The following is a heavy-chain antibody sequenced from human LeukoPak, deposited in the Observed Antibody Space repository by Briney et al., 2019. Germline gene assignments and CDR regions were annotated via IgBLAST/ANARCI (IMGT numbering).Heavy chain of an antibody. V-gene: IGHV3-74*01. D-gene: IGHD3-10*01. CDR2: INGDGSFT. CDR1: GFTFSSNW. J-gene: IGHJ4*02. CDR3: AKDPSYYFGSGSYHFDY. Sequence: PGGSLRLSCAASGFTFSSNWMHWVRQAPGKGLVWVSRINGDGSFTTHADSVKGRFTISRDNSKNTLYLQMNSLKAEDTAVYYCAKDPSYYFGSGSYHFDYWGQGTLVTVSS.